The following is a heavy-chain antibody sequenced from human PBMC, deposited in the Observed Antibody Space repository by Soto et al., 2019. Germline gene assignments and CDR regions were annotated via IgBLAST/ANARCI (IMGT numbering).Heavy chain of an antibody. CDR3: AKDSMVRGVADIYYYYYYMDV. CDR2: ISYDGSNK. CDR1: GFTLSSYG. J-gene: IGHJ6*03. V-gene: IGHV3-30*18. Sequence: QVQLVESGGGVVQPGRSLRLSCAASGFTLSSYGMHWVRQAPGKGLEWVAVISYDGSNKYYADSVKGRFTISRDNSKNTLYLQMNSLRAEDTAVYYCAKDSMVRGVADIYYYYYYMDVWGKGTTVTVSS. D-gene: IGHD3-10*01.